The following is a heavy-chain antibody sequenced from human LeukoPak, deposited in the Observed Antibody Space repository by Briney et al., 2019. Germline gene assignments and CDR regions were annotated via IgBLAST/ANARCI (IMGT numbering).Heavy chain of an antibody. D-gene: IGHD2/OR15-2a*01. J-gene: IGHJ4*02. CDR1: GGSISSYY. V-gene: IGHV4-59*08. Sequence: SETLSLTCTVSGGSISSYYWSWIRQPPGKGLEWIAYIYYSGDTNYDPSPKSRVTISIDTSKNQFSLKLSSVTAADTAVYYCATQLGNIDYWGQGTLVTVSS. CDR2: IYYSGDT. CDR3: ATQLGNIDY.